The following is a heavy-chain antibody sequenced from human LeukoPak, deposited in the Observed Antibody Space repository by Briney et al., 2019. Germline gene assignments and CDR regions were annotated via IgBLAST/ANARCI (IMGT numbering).Heavy chain of an antibody. Sequence: GASVTVSCTASGYTFTSYGISWVRQAPGQGLEWMGWISAYNGNTNYAQKLQGRVTMTTDTSTSTAYMELRSLRFDDTAVYYCARDSRYYDFWSAYLSNYYYYGMDVWGQGTTVTVSS. J-gene: IGHJ6*02. CDR2: ISAYNGNT. V-gene: IGHV1-18*01. CDR3: ARDSRYYDFWSAYLSNYYYYGMDV. D-gene: IGHD3-3*01. CDR1: GYTFTSYG.